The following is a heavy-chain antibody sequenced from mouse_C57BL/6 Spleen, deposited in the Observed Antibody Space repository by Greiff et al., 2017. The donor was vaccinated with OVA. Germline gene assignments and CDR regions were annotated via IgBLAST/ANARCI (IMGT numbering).Heavy chain of an antibody. CDR2: INPSNGGT. Sequence: QVQLQQPGTELVKPGASVKLSCKASGYTFTSYWMHWVKQRPGQGLEWIGNINPSNGGTNYNEKFKSKATLTVDKSSSTAYMQLSSLTSEDSAVYYCARNRYGSSYWAFDDWGQGTTLTVSS. J-gene: IGHJ2*01. V-gene: IGHV1-53*01. CDR1: GYTFTSYW. CDR3: ARNRYGSSYWAFDD. D-gene: IGHD1-1*01.